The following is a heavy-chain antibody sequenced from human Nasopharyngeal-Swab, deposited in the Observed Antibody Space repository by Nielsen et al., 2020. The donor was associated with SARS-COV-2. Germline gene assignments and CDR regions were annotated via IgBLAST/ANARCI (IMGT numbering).Heavy chain of an antibody. J-gene: IGHJ4*02. Sequence: SVKVSCKVSGYTLTELSMHWVRQAPGKGLEWMGGFDPEDGERIYAQKFHGRVSMTEDTSTDTGYMELSSLRYEDTAVYYCARGVVAAYFDSWGQGSLVTVSS. D-gene: IGHD6-19*01. V-gene: IGHV1-24*01. CDR2: FDPEDGER. CDR1: GYTLTELS. CDR3: ARGVVAAYFDS.